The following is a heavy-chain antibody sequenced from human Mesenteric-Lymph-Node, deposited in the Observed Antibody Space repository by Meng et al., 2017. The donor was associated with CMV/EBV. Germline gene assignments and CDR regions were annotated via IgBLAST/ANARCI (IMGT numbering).Heavy chain of an antibody. V-gene: IGHV1-69*05. Sequence: SVKVSCKASGGTFSSYAISWVRQAPGQGLEWMGGIIPIFGTANYAQKFQGRVTITTDESTSTAYMELSSLRSEDTAVYYCARDRGSSTSTKGYGMDVWGQGTTVTVSS. J-gene: IGHJ6*02. CDR1: GGTFSSYA. CDR3: ARDRGSSTSTKGYGMDV. D-gene: IGHD2-2*01. CDR2: IIPIFGTA.